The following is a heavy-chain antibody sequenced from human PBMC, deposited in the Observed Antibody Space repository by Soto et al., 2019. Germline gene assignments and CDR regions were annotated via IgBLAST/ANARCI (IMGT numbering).Heavy chain of an antibody. J-gene: IGHJ6*02. D-gene: IGHD6-13*01. CDR3: AREKSSTLYYYYGMDV. V-gene: IGHV1-3*01. CDR1: VYAFTSYA. CDR2: INAGNGNT. Sequence: ASVKVSCKAYVYAFTSYAMHCVRQAPGQMLEWMGWINAGNGNTKYSQKLQGRVTMTRNTSISTAYMELSSLRSEDTAVYYCAREKSSTLYYYYGMDVWGQGTTVTVSS.